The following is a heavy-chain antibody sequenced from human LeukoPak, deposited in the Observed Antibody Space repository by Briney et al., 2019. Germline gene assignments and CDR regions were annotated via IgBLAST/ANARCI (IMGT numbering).Heavy chain of an antibody. CDR1: GGSISSYY. CDR2: IYYSGST. D-gene: IGHD6-6*01. CDR3: ARANSPIAALWYFDL. J-gene: IGHJ2*01. Sequence: PSETLSLTCTVSGGSISSYYWSWIRQPPGKGLEWIGYIYYSGSTNYNPSLKSRVTISVDTSKNQFSLKLSSVTAADTAVYYCARANSPIAALWYFDLWGRGTLVTVSS. V-gene: IGHV4-59*01.